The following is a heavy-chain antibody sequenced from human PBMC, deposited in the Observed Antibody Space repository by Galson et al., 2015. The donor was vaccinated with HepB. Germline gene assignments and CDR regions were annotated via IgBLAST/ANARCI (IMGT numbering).Heavy chain of an antibody. J-gene: IGHJ3*02. D-gene: IGHD3-3*01. CDR3: ARDEITIFGVVIPFDI. CDR2: IYYSGST. CDR1: GGSISSGGYY. V-gene: IGHV4-31*03. Sequence: TLSLTCTVSGGSISSGGYYWSWIRQHPGKGLEWIGYIYYSGSTYYNPSLKSRVTISVDTSKNQFSLKLSSVTAADTAVYYCARDEITIFGVVIPFDIWGQGTMVTVSS.